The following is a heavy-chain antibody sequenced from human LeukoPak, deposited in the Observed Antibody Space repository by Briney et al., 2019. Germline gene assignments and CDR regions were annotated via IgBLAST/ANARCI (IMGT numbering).Heavy chain of an antibody. J-gene: IGHJ5*02. CDR1: GFNFGEYA. Sequence: QPGRSLRLSCAASGFNFGEYAMHWVRKVPGKGLEWVAGIGWKSEEIVYADSVKGRFTISRDNAKNSLYLEMDSLKPEDSALYYCAKDRFGELLPPTWLDPWGQGTLVTVSS. CDR3: AKDRFGELLPPTWLDP. D-gene: IGHD3-10*01. CDR2: IGWKSEEI. V-gene: IGHV3-9*01.